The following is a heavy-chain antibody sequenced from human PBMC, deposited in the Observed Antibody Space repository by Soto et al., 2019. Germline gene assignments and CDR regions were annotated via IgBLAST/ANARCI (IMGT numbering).Heavy chain of an antibody. Sequence: QVKVVESRGGVVQPGRSLRLSCTVSGFTFSGHAMHWVRQAPGKGLEWVAQIWYDGSNKYYADSVKGRFTISRDNSKNILYVQMDSLRVDDTAVYYCARDGQSLAPYALDGWGQGTAVTVSS. CDR1: GFTFSGHA. CDR3: ARDGQSLAPYALDG. V-gene: IGHV3-33*01. J-gene: IGHJ6*02. CDR2: IWYDGSNK. D-gene: IGHD6-19*01.